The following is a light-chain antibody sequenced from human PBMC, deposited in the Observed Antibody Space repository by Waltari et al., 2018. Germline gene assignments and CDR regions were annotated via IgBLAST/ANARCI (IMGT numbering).Light chain of an antibody. J-gene: IGLJ3*02. CDR2: RNQ. V-gene: IGLV1-47*01. CDR1: SSNLGSNY. CDR3: AAWDDSLSGWV. Sequence: QSVLTQPPSASGTPGQRVTISCSGSSSNLGSNYVYWYQQLPGTAPKLLVYRNQQRPSGVPDRFSGSKPGTSAPLAISGLRAEDEAEYYCAAWDDSLSGWVFGGGTKLTVL.